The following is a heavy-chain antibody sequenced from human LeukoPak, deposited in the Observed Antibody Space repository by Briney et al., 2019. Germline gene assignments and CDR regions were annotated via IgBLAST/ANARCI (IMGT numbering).Heavy chain of an antibody. V-gene: IGHV4-4*07. CDR1: GGSISSYY. Sequence: SETLSLTCTVSGGSISSYYWSWIRQPAGKGLEWIGRIYTSGSTNYNPSLKSRVTMSVDTSKNQFSLKLSSVTAADTAVYYCARMASSGGSCYRGCRIDYWGRGTLVTVSS. CDR2: IYTSGST. D-gene: IGHD2-15*01. J-gene: IGHJ4*02. CDR3: ARMASSGGSCYRGCRIDY.